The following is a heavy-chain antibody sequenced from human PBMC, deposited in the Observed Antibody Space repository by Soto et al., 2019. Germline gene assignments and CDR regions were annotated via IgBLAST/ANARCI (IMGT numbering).Heavy chain of an antibody. CDR2: LYTEGTT. D-gene: IGHD3-16*01. V-gene: IGHV3-53*01. CDR1: GLTVSHNY. CDR3: LRPRPSGENYGMDV. Sequence: GGSLRLSCVASGLTVSHNYMAWVRQAPEMGLEWVSILYTEGTTYYADSVKGRFTISRDSSKNTLFLQMDSLRAEDTAVYYCLRPRPSGENYGMDVWRQGTTVTVSS. J-gene: IGHJ6*02.